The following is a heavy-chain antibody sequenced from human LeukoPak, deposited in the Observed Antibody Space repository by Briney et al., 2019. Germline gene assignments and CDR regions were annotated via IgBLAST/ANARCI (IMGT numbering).Heavy chain of an antibody. Sequence: GGSLRLSCAASGFTFSSYEMNWVRQAPGKGLEWVSYISSSGSTIYYVDSVKGRFTISRDNAKNSLYLQMNSLRAEDTAVYYCARDRGYYGHDVWGQGTLVTVSS. D-gene: IGHD3-10*01. CDR3: ARDRGYYGHDV. J-gene: IGHJ4*02. CDR2: ISSSGSTI. CDR1: GFTFSSYE. V-gene: IGHV3-48*03.